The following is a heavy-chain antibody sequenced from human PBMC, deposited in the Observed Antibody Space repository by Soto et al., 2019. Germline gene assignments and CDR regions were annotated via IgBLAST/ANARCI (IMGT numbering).Heavy chain of an antibody. CDR3: ARVWSSDYYYYYGMDV. CDR1: GYTFTSYA. J-gene: IGHJ6*02. CDR2: INAGNGNT. V-gene: IGHV1-3*01. D-gene: IGHD3-10*01. Sequence: EASVKVSCKASGYTFTSYAMHWVRQAPGQRLEWMGWINAGNGNTKYSQKFQGRVTITRDTSASTAYMELSSLRSEDTAVYYCARVWSSDYYYYYGMDVWGQGTTVTFSS.